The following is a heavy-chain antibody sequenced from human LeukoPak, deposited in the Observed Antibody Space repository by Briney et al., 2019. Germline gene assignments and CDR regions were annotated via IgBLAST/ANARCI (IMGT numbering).Heavy chain of an antibody. D-gene: IGHD3-16*02. CDR2: INPNSGGT. CDR1: GYTFTGCY. CDR3: ARAPYDYVWGSYPRDNSYYFDY. J-gene: IGHJ4*02. V-gene: IGHV1-2*02. Sequence: ASVKVSCKASGYTFTGCYMHWVRQAPGQGLEWMGWINPNSGGTNYAQKFQGRVTMTRDTSISTAYMELSRPRSDDTAVYYCARAPYDYVWGSYPRDNSYYFDYWGQGTLVTVSS.